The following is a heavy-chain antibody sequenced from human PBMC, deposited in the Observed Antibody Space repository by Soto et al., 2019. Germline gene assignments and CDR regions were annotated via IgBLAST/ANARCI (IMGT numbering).Heavy chain of an antibody. Sequence: PGGSLRLSCTASGFTFGDYAXSWFRQAPGKGLEWVGFIRSKAYGGTTEYAASVKGRFTISRDDSKSIAYLQMNSLKTEDTAVYYCTREEIMPTEYYYDSSGYYGFDYWGQGTLVTVSS. CDR1: GFTFGDYA. CDR3: TREEIMPTEYYYDSSGYYGFDY. D-gene: IGHD3-22*01. V-gene: IGHV3-49*03. J-gene: IGHJ4*02. CDR2: IRSKAYGGTT.